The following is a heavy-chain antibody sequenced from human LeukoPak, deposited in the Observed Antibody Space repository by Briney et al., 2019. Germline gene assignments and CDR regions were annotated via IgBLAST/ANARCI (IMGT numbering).Heavy chain of an antibody. D-gene: IGHD1-1*01. V-gene: IGHV3-49*04. J-gene: IGHJ4*02. Sequence: GGSLRLSCAASGFTVSSNYMSWVRQAPGKGLEWVGFIRSKAYGETADYAASVKGRFTIPRDDSKAIAYLQMNSLKTEDTAVYHCTRDRGAYNLYDYWGQGTLVTVSS. CDR3: TRDRGAYNLYDY. CDR2: IRSKAYGETA. CDR1: GFTVSSNY.